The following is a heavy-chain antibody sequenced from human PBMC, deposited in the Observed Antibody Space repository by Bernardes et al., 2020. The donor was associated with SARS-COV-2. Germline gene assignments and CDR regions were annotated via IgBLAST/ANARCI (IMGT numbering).Heavy chain of an antibody. CDR2: ISSSSSYT. J-gene: IGHJ5*02. CDR3: ARVSFRAYCSSTSCSSVLPGYSYWFDP. CDR1: GFTFSDYY. Sequence: GGSLRLSCAASGFTFSDYYMSWIRQAPGKGLEWVSYISSSSSYTNYADSVKGRFTISRDNAKNSLYLQMNSLRAEDTAVYYCARVSFRAYCSSTSCSSVLPGYSYWFDPWGQGTLVTVSS. V-gene: IGHV3-11*05. D-gene: IGHD2-2*01.